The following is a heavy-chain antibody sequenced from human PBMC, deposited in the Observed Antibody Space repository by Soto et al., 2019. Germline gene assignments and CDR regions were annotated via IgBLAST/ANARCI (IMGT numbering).Heavy chain of an antibody. CDR1: GDSISGYY. CDR2: IYSSGNA. V-gene: IGHV4-4*07. CDR3: ARGDVFDL. Sequence: QVHLQESGPGLVKPSETVSLICTVSGDSISGYYWCWIRQPAGQGLEWIGRIYSSGNANYNPSLNSRGSMSVDMFKNQFSLKVTSVTAADTAMYYCARGDVFDLWGQGTKVTVSS. J-gene: IGHJ3*01.